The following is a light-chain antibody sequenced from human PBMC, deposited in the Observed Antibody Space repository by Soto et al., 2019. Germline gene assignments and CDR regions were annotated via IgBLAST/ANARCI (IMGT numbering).Light chain of an antibody. CDR3: CSYVGSSTYV. Sequence: QPVLTQPASVSGSPGQSITISCTGTSSDVGSYNLVSWYQQHPGKAPKLMIYEGSKRPSGVSNRFSGSKSGNTASLTISGLQAEDEADYYCCSYVGSSTYVFGTGTKLTVL. J-gene: IGLJ1*01. CDR1: SSDVGSYNL. V-gene: IGLV2-23*01. CDR2: EGS.